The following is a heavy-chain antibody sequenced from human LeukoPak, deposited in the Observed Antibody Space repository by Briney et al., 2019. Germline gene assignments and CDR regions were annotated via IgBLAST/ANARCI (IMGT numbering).Heavy chain of an antibody. D-gene: IGHD3-22*01. CDR2: IYYSGST. V-gene: IGHV4-39*01. CDR3: AGSSGYYYFDY. J-gene: IGHJ4*02. Sequence: SETLSLTCTVSGGSISSSSYYWGWIRQPPGKGLKWIGSIYYSGSTYYNPSLKSRVTISVDTSKNQFSLKLSSVTAADTAAYYCAGSSGYYYFDYWGQGTLVTVSS. CDR1: GGSISSSSYY.